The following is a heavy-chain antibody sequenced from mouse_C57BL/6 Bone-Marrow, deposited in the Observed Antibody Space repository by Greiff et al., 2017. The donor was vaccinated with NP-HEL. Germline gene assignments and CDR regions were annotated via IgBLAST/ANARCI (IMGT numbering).Heavy chain of an antibody. CDR2: ISNLAYSI. CDR1: GFTFSDYG. CDR3: ASPRFRGSLAMDY. V-gene: IGHV5-15*01. Sequence: EVQGVESGGGLVQPGGSLKLSCAASGFTFSDYGMAWVRQAPRKGPEWVAFISNLAYSIYYADTVTGRFTISRENAKNTLYLEMSSLRSEDTAMYYCASPRFRGSLAMDYWGQGTSVTVSS. D-gene: IGHD6-1*01. J-gene: IGHJ4*01.